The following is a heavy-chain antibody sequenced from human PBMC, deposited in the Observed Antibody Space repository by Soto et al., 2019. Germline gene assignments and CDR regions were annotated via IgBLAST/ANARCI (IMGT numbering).Heavy chain of an antibody. CDR3: AREPYYDILTSTAAYFDN. CDR1: VFTFMSFA. CDR2: ISYDGSKK. J-gene: IGHJ4*02. D-gene: IGHD3-9*01. Sequence: QVQLVESGGGVVQPGKSLRLSCIVSVFTFMSFAIHWVRQAPGKGLEWVAVISYDGSKKYYADSVKGRFTISRDNSNNTLYLQMNSLRPEDTAVYYCAREPYYDILTSTAAYFDNWGQGTLVNVSS. V-gene: IGHV3-30-3*01.